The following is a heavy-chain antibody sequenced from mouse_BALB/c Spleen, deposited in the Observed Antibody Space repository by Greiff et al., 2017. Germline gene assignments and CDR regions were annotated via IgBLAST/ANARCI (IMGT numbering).Heavy chain of an antibody. V-gene: IGHV5-6-5*01. Sequence: EVMLVESGGGLVQPGGSRKLSCAASGFTFSSFGMHWVRQAPEKGLEWVASISSGGSTYYPDSVKGRFTISRDNARNILYLQMSSLRSEDTAMYYCARGRDGYGYWGQGTTLTVSS. D-gene: IGHD2-2*01. J-gene: IGHJ2*01. CDR1: GFTFSSFG. CDR2: ISSGGST. CDR3: ARGRDGYGY.